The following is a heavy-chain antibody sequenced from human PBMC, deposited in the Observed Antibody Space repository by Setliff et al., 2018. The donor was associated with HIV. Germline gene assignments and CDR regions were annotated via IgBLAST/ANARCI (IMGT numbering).Heavy chain of an antibody. CDR2: IYSSGST. CDR1: GVSISSYY. CDR3: ARGDSGSYYTY. Sequence: SETLSLTCTVSGVSISSYYWSWIRQPAGKGLEWIGRIYSSGSTNYNPSLKSRVTMSADTSKHQFSLKLSSVTAADTAVYYCARGDSGSYYTYWGQGTLVTVSS. D-gene: IGHD1-26*01. J-gene: IGHJ4*02. V-gene: IGHV4-4*07.